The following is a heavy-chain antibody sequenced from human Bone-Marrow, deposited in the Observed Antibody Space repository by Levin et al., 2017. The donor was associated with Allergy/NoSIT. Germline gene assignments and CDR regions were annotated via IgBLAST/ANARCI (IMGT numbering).Heavy chain of an antibody. D-gene: IGHD4-17*01. CDR1: GYSFTSYW. J-gene: IGHJ5*02. CDR3: ARSPVNDYGDYHWFDP. V-gene: IGHV5-51*01. CDR2: IYPGDSDT. Sequence: VASVKVSCKGSGYSFTSYWIGWVRQMPGKGLEWMGIIYPGDSDTRYSPSFQGQVTISADKSISTAYLQWSSLKASDTAMYYCARSPVNDYGDYHWFDPWGQGTLVTVSS.